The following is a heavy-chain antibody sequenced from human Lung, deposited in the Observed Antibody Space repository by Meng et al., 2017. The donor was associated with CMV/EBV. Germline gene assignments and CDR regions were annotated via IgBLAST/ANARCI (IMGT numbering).Heavy chain of an antibody. V-gene: IGHV3-66*02. CDR3: ARDQGRGYSYGQAYYYGMDV. D-gene: IGHD5-18*01. Sequence: GGSLRLSCAASGFTVSSNYMSWVRQAPGKGLEWVSVIYSGGSTYYADSVKGRFTISRDNSKNTLYLQMNSLRAEDTAVYYCARDQGRGYSYGQAYYYGMDVWGQGNXV. CDR2: IYSGGST. CDR1: GFTVSSNY. J-gene: IGHJ6*02.